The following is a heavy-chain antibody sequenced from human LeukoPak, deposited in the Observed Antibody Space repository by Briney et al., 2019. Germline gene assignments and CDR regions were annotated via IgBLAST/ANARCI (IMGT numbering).Heavy chain of an antibody. D-gene: IGHD6-13*01. CDR1: GFTFDDYG. Sequence: PGGSLRLSCAASGFTFDDYGMSWVRQAPGKGLEWVSGINWNGGSTGYADSVKGRFTISRDNAKNSLYLQMNSLRAEDTAVYYCASVRIAAAGRPTGFFDYWGQGTLVTVSS. CDR3: ASVRIAAAGRPTGFFDY. CDR2: INWNGGST. V-gene: IGHV3-20*04. J-gene: IGHJ4*02.